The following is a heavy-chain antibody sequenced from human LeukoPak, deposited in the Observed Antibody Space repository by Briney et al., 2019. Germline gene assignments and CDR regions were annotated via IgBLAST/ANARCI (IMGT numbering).Heavy chain of an antibody. V-gene: IGHV1-2*02. J-gene: IGHJ4*02. Sequence: ASVTVSCKTSGYRLSDYYMHWVRPAPGQGLEWMGWIRGDTGDTDSPQKFQGRVTMTRDTSTNTAYMELSRLRYDDTAMYFCARVRGNSCDYWGQGTLVTVSS. CDR1: GYRLSDYY. CDR3: ARVRGNSCDY. CDR2: IRGDTGDT. D-gene: IGHD6-13*01.